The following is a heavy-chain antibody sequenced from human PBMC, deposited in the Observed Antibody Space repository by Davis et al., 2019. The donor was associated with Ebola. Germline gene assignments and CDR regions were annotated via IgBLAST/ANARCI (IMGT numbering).Heavy chain of an antibody. Sequence: ETLSLSCATSGFTFSVSAIHWVRQASGKGLEWVGRIRTKTNRYATAYAASVKGRFIISRDDSKNRAYLEMNSLRAEDTAVYYCAKSGLSFGVVKYHYGMDVWGKGTTVTVSS. CDR3: AKSGLSFGVVKYHYGMDV. J-gene: IGHJ6*04. D-gene: IGHD3-3*01. CDR2: IRTKTNRYAT. V-gene: IGHV3-73*01. CDR1: GFTFSVSA.